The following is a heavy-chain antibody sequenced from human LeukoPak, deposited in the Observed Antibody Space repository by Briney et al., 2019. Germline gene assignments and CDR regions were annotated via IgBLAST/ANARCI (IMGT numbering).Heavy chain of an antibody. J-gene: IGHJ3*02. CDR1: GGSISSYS. V-gene: IGHV4-59*08. CDR2: IYYSGST. Sequence: SETLSLTCTVSGGSISSYSWSWIRQPPGKGLEWIGYIYYSGSTNYNPSLKSRVTISVDTSKNQFSLKLSSVTAADTAVYYCARHGGATVIVGFLHAFDIWGQGTMVTVSS. D-gene: IGHD3-22*01. CDR3: ARHGGATVIVGFLHAFDI.